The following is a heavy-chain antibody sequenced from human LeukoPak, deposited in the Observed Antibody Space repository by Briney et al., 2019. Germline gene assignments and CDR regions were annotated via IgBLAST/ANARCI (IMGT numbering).Heavy chain of an antibody. Sequence: SVKVSCKASGGTFSSYAISWVRQAPGQGLEWMGGIIPIFGTANYAQKFQGRVTITADKSTSTAYMELSSLRSEDTAVYYCARGGEAAAAAFDPWGQGTLVTVSS. V-gene: IGHV1-69*06. CDR3: ARGGEAAAAAFDP. J-gene: IGHJ5*02. D-gene: IGHD6-13*01. CDR2: IIPIFGTA. CDR1: GGTFSSYA.